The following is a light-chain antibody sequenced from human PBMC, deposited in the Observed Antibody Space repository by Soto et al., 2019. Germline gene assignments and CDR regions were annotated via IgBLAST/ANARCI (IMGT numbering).Light chain of an antibody. CDR1: QSVSSSY. J-gene: IGKJ2*03. CDR3: QQYGASPLYS. Sequence: EIVLTQSPGTLSLSPGERATVSCRASQSVSSSYLAWYQQKPGQAPRLLIYGASSRATGIPDRFSGSGSGTDFTLSISRLEPDDFAVYYCQQYGASPLYSFGQGTKLEIK. V-gene: IGKV3-20*01. CDR2: GAS.